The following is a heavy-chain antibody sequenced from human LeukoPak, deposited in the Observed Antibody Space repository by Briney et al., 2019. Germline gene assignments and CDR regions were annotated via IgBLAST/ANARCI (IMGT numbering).Heavy chain of an antibody. J-gene: IGHJ6*02. V-gene: IGHV1-8*01. CDR3: ARALGGYYYYGMDV. Sequence: ASVKVSCKASGYTFTSYDINWVRQATGPGLEWMGWMNPNSGNTGYAQKFQGRVTMTRNTSISTAYMELSSLRSEDTAVYYCARALGGYYYYGMDVWGQGTTVTVSS. CDR1: GYTFTSYD. CDR2: MNPNSGNT.